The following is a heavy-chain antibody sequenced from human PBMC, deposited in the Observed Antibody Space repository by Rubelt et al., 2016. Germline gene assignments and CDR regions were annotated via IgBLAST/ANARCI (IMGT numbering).Heavy chain of an antibody. Sequence: QVLLQESGPGLVKPSETLSLTCTVSGGSISGYYWSWIRQPPGKGLEWIGSIDHSGRTYYNPSLTSRVTISVDTSENQFSLKVRSVTAACTAVYHCARRFGQFFTYYYFYGMDVWGQGTTVTVSS. CDR3: ARRFGQFFTYYYFYGMDV. J-gene: IGHJ6*02. V-gene: IGHV4-59*04. CDR1: GGSISGYY. CDR2: IDHSGRT. D-gene: IGHD3-10*01.